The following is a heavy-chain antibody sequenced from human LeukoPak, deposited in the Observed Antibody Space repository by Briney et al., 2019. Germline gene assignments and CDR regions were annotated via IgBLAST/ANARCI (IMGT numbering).Heavy chain of an antibody. D-gene: IGHD5-18*01. J-gene: IGHJ5*02. CDR3: ARLGYSYGFNP. Sequence: SETLSLTCTASGGSISTSSYSWGWIRQPPGKGLEWIGSVSHSGITSYNPSLESRVTISVDTSKNQFSLKLNSVIAADTAIFYCARLGYSYGFNPWGQGTLVTVSS. V-gene: IGHV4-39*01. CDR1: GGSISTSSYS. CDR2: VSHSGIT.